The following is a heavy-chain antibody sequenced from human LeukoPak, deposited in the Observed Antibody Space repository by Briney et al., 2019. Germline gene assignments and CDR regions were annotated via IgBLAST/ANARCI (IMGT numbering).Heavy chain of an antibody. CDR3: AQDWGDIVVTAATLGH. Sequence: PGGSLRLSCAVSGFTFSSYAMSWVRQAPGKGLPWVSAISGSGGNAYYAASVKGRFIISRDNSENTLYLQMNSLRDEDTAIYYCAQDWGDIVVTAATLGHWGQGALVTVSS. D-gene: IGHD2-21*01. V-gene: IGHV3-23*01. J-gene: IGHJ4*02. CDR2: ISGSGGNA. CDR1: GFTFSSYA.